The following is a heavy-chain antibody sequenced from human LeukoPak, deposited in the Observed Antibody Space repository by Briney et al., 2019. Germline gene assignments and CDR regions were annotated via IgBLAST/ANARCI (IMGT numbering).Heavy chain of an antibody. J-gene: IGHJ4*02. Sequence: TGGSLRLSCAASGFTFSSYWMHWVSHAAGKGLVWVSRINSDGSSTSYADSVKGRFTISRDNAKNTLYLQMNSLRAEDTAVYYCARASSYYYDSSGYVDYWGQGTLVTVSS. D-gene: IGHD3-22*01. V-gene: IGHV3-74*01. CDR3: ARASSYYYDSSGYVDY. CDR1: GFTFSSYW. CDR2: INSDGSST.